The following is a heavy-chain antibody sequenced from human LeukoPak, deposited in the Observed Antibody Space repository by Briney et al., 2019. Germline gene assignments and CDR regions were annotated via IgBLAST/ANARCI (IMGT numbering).Heavy chain of an antibody. Sequence: GGSLRLSCAASGFTFNSYAMTWVRQAPGKGLEWVSAISGGGVNTYYADSVKGRFTISRDNAKNSLYLQMNSLRAEDTALYYCAKDIYSGSYRGWVGDYWGQGTLVTVSS. J-gene: IGHJ4*02. CDR1: GFTFNSYA. CDR3: AKDIYSGSYRGWVGDY. CDR2: ISGGGVNT. D-gene: IGHD1-26*01. V-gene: IGHV3-23*01.